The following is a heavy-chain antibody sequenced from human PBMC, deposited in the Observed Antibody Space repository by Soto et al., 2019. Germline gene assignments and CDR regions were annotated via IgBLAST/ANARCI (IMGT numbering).Heavy chain of an antibody. CDR2: IDPDGTNA. J-gene: IGHJ4*02. V-gene: IGHV3-74*01. D-gene: IGHD3-16*01. CDR3: ASETGRGSGSYYFDY. CDR1: GFTW. Sequence: GESLRLDCAASGFTWMHWVRQAPGKGLVWVSRIDPDGTNADYADSVRGRFIISRDNAKNTLFLQMNSLRAEDTAVYYCASETGRGSGSYYFDYWGQGSRVTVSS.